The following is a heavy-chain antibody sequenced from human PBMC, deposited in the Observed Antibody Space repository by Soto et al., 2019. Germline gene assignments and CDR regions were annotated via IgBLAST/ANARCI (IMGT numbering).Heavy chain of an antibody. D-gene: IGHD3-3*01. V-gene: IGHV3-23*01. CDR2: MTGNSDTT. CDR3: AKGGIGRFLEWLAHAFDI. Sequence: PGGSLRLSCAASGFTFSTSVMSWVRQTPGKGLELVSAMTGNSDTTYYADSVKGRFTISRDNSKNTLYLQMNSLRAEDTAVYYCAKGGIGRFLEWLAHAFDIWGQGTMVTVSS. J-gene: IGHJ3*02. CDR1: GFTFSTSV.